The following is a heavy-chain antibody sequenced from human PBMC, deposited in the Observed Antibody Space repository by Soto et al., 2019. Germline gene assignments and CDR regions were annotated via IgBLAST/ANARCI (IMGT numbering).Heavy chain of an antibody. V-gene: IGHV2-5*02. CDR1: GFSLSSSDVG. J-gene: IGHJ4*02. D-gene: IGHD2-21*02. Sequence: QITLKESGPTLVKPTQTLTLTCTFSGFSLSSSDVGVGWIRQPPGKALEWLALIYWDDDKRYSPSLKSRLTITKETSRNQVVLTVTNLDPVDTATYYCVRASGGGNSAYFDYWGQGTLVTVSS. CDR2: IYWDDDK. CDR3: VRASGGGNSAYFDY.